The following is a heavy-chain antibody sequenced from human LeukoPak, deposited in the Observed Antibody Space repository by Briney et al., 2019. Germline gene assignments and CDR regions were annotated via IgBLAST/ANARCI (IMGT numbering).Heavy chain of an antibody. J-gene: IGHJ6*02. CDR2: IYYSGST. D-gene: IGHD2-15*01. V-gene: IGHV4-59*01. CDR1: GGSISSYY. Sequence: SETLSLTCTVSGGSISSYYWSWIRQPPGKGLEWIGYIYYSGSTNYNPSLKSRVTISEDTSKNQFSLKLSSVTAADTAVYYCARALYCSGGSCYHKHYYYYGMDVWGQGTTVTVSS. CDR3: ARALYCSGGSCYHKHYYYYGMDV.